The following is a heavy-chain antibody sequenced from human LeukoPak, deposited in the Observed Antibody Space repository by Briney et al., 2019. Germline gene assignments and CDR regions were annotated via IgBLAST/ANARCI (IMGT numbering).Heavy chain of an antibody. Sequence: SETLSLTCTVSGGSISSYYWSWIRQPAGKGLEWIGRIYTSGSTNYNPSLKSRVTMSVDTSKNQFSLKLSSVTAADTAVYYCARDSGSYSYLDAFDIWGQGTMVTVSS. J-gene: IGHJ3*02. D-gene: IGHD1-26*01. CDR1: GGSISSYY. CDR2: IYTSGST. CDR3: ARDSGSYSYLDAFDI. V-gene: IGHV4-4*07.